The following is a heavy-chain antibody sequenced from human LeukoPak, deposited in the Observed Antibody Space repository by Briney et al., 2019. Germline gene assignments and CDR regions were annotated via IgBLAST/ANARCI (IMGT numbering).Heavy chain of an antibody. CDR1: GGSISSYY. D-gene: IGHD5-18*01. V-gene: IGHV4-59*08. CDR2: IYYSGST. CDR3: ARGGGYSYAAEDAFDI. J-gene: IGHJ3*02. Sequence: PSETLSLTCTVSGGSISSYYWSWIRQPPGRGLEWIGYIYYSGSTNYNPSLKSRVTISVDTSKNQFSLKLSSVTAADTAVYYCARGGGYSYAAEDAFDIWGQGTMVTVSS.